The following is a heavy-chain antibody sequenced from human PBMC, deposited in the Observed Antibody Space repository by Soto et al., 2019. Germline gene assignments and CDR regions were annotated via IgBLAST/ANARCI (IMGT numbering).Heavy chain of an antibody. CDR3: ARENDYGDFNWFDP. J-gene: IGHJ5*02. Sequence: QVQLQESGPGLVKPSETLSLTCTVSGGSVSSGSYYWSWIRQPPGKGLEWIGYIYYSGSTNYNPSLKSRVTISVHTSKNQFSLKLSSVTAADTAVYYCARENDYGDFNWFDPWGQGTLVTVSS. CDR1: GGSVSSGSYY. D-gene: IGHD4-17*01. V-gene: IGHV4-61*01. CDR2: IYYSGST.